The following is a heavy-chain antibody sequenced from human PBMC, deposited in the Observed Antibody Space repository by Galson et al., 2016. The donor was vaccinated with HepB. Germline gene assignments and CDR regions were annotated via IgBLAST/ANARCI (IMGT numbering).Heavy chain of an antibody. D-gene: IGHD3-3*01. CDR3: ARDRASGDFWGGYYNGIGMDV. Sequence: SLRLSCAASGFTFSSYSMNWVRQAPGKGLEWVSYIRSSSSTIYYADSVKGRFTISRDNAKNSLYLQMNSLRDEDTAVYYCARDRASGDFWGGYYNGIGMDVWGQGTTVTGSS. CDR1: GFTFSSYS. J-gene: IGHJ6*02. V-gene: IGHV3-48*02. CDR2: IRSSSSTI.